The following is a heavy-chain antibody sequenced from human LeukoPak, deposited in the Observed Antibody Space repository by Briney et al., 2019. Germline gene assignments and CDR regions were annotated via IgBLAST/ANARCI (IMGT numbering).Heavy chain of an antibody. CDR2: ISSSSSYT. V-gene: IGHV3-21*01. J-gene: IGHJ4*02. Sequence: GGSLRLSCAASGFTFSSYSMNWVRQAPGKGLEWVSSISSSSSYTYYADSVKGRFTISRDNAKNSLYLQMNSLRAEDTAVYYCARDSSGSHEARWGQGTLVTVSS. D-gene: IGHD1-26*01. CDR3: ARDSSGSHEAR. CDR1: GFTFSSYS.